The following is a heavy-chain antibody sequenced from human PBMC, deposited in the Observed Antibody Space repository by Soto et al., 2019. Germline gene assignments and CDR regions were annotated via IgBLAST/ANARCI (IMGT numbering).Heavy chain of an antibody. Sequence: SETLSLTCTVSGGSISSGDYYWSWIGQPPGKGLEWIGYIYYSGSTYYNPSLKSRVTISVDTSKNQFSLKLSSVTAADTAVYYCAREKNTYYYDSRGTQYDYWGQGTLVTVSS. CDR2: IYYSGST. V-gene: IGHV4-30-4*01. J-gene: IGHJ4*02. D-gene: IGHD3-22*01. CDR1: GGSISSGDYY. CDR3: AREKNTYYYDSRGTQYDY.